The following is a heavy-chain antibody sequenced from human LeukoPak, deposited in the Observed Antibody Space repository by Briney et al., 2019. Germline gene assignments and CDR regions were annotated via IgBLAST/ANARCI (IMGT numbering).Heavy chain of an antibody. CDR3: ARGLGSRFYYDSSGYYQY. CDR1: GGSISSYY. V-gene: IGHV4-59*12. J-gene: IGHJ4*02. Sequence: PSETLSLTCTVSGGSISSYYWSWIRQPPGKGLEWIGYIYYSGSTNYNPSLKSRVTISVDTSKNQFSLKLSSVTAADTAVYYCARGLGSRFYYDSSGYYQYWGQGTLVTVSS. D-gene: IGHD3-22*01. CDR2: IYYSGST.